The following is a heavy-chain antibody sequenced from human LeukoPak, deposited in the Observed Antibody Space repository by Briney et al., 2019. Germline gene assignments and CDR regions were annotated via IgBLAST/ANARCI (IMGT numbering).Heavy chain of an antibody. Sequence: GGSLRLSCAASGFTFSGYSMNWVRQAPGKGLEWVSSISSSGNYIHYADSVKGRFTISRDNAKNSLHLQMNSLRVEDTAVYYCARDLGDLIVGGEYFQHWSQGTLVTVSS. CDR1: GFTFSGYS. V-gene: IGHV3-21*01. J-gene: IGHJ1*01. D-gene: IGHD1-26*01. CDR3: ARDLGDLIVGGEYFQH. CDR2: ISSSGNYI.